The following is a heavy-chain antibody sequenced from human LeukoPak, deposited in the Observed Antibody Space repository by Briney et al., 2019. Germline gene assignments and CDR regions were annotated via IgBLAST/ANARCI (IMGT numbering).Heavy chain of an antibody. CDR1: GGSITDHF. CDR3: ARRFRTSASGILHHDAYDI. CDR2: IYGSP. J-gene: IGHJ3*02. Sequence: SETLSLTCTVSGGSITDHFWGWIRHTPGMGLEWIGHIYGSPTYNPSLKSRVTISDDTSESQIFLQMTSVTAADTAIYYCARRFRTSASGILHHDAYDIWGPGTEVIVSS. V-gene: IGHV4-4*09. D-gene: IGHD3-10*01.